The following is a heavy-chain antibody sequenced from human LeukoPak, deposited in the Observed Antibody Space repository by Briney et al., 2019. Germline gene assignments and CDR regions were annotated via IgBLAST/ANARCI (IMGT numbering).Heavy chain of an antibody. CDR3: ARESATVVTYNWFDP. J-gene: IGHJ5*02. D-gene: IGHD4-23*01. CDR1: GGSISSSSYY. V-gene: IGHV4-39*07. CDR2: IYYSGST. Sequence: SETLSLTCTVSGGSISSSSYYWGWIRQPPGKGLEWIGSIYYSGSTYYNPSLKSRVTISVDTSKNQFSLKLSSVTAADTAVYYCARESATVVTYNWFDPWGQGTLVTVSS.